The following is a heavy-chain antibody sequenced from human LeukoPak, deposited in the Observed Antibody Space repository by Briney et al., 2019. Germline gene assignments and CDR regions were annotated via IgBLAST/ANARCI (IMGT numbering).Heavy chain of an antibody. D-gene: IGHD6-6*01. CDR2: IYYSGST. CDR3: ARGGAARLHFQN. CDR1: GGSISSSSYY. Sequence: PSETLSLTCTVSGGSISSSSYYWGWIRQPPGKGLEWIGSIYYSGSTYYNPSLKSRVIISIDTSKNQFSLKLSSVTATDTAVYYCARGGAARLHFQNWGQGTLVTVSS. J-gene: IGHJ1*01. V-gene: IGHV4-39*01.